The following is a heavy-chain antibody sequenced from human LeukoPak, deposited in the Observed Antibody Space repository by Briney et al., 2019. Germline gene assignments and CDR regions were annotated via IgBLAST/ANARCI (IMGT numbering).Heavy chain of an antibody. J-gene: IGHJ6*03. CDR3: ARSEATVGYYYYYMDV. Sequence: SETLSLTCTVSGGSISSSSYCWGWIRQPPGKGLEWIGSIYYSGSTYYNPSLKSRVTISVDTSKNQFSLKLSSVTAADTAVYYCARSEATVGYYYYYMDVWGKGTTVTVSS. CDR2: IYYSGST. D-gene: IGHD4-17*01. V-gene: IGHV4-39*01. CDR1: GGSISSSSYC.